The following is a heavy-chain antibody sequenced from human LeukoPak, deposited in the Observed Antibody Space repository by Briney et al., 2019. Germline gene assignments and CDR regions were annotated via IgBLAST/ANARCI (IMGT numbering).Heavy chain of an antibody. CDR1: GGSISNYF. J-gene: IGHJ4*02. CDR3: ATRANSET. V-gene: IGHV4-59*12. CDR2: ISYLGSS. D-gene: IGHD4-23*01. Sequence: SETLSLICNVSGGSISNYFWSWIRQPPGRGLEWIGYISYLGSSNYNPSLKGRVTISVDTSKNQFSLNLRSVMAADTAVYYCATRANSETWGQGALVTVSS.